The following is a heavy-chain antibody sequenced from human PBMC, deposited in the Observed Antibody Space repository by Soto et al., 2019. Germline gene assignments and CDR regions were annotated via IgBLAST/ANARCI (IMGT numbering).Heavy chain of an antibody. D-gene: IGHD2-15*01. Sequence: EVQLVESGGGLVQPGGSLRLSCAASGFTLSTYDMHWVRQATGKGLEWVSGIGTAGDTYYPGSVKGRFTISRENAKNSLYLQMNNLSTGDTAVYYCARGGYCSGGGCSLSYFWFDPWGQGTLVTVSS. V-gene: IGHV3-13*01. CDR3: ARGGYCSGGGCSLSYFWFDP. CDR2: IGTAGDT. CDR1: GFTLSTYD. J-gene: IGHJ5*02.